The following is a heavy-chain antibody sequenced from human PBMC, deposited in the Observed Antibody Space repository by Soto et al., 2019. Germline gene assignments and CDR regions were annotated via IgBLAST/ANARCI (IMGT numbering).Heavy chain of an antibody. CDR3: ARENSYFDY. V-gene: IGHV1-18*01. CDR1: GYTFRNFG. CDR2: ISAYNANA. Sequence: QIQLFQSGAEVKKPGASVKVTCKASGYTFRNFGIRWVRQAPGQGLEWMGWISAYNANANYAQKFQGRLTMTADTSTSTAYMELRSLRSADTDVYYCARENSYFDYWGQGTLVTVSS. J-gene: IGHJ4*02.